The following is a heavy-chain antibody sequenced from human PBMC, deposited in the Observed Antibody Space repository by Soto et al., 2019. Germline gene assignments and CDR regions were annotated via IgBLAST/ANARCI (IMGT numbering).Heavy chain of an antibody. J-gene: IGHJ4*02. CDR2: ISGGGSNT. D-gene: IGHD4-4*01. V-gene: IGHV3-23*01. CDR1: GFPVSSYV. CDR3: AKDSNKYSSSLRGRYFDY. Sequence: VGSLRLCCAASGFPVSSYVMSWVRQAPGKGLEWVSGISGGGSNTFYADSVKGRFTISRDNSKNTLLLQMNSLGAEDTAVYYCAKDSNKYSSSLRGRYFDYWGQGIGVTVSS.